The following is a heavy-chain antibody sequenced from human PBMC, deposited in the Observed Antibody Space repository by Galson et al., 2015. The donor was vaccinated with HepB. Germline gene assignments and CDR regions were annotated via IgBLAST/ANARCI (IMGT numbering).Heavy chain of an antibody. Sequence: SLRLSCAASGFTFSSYSMNWVRQAPGKGLEWVSSISSSSSYIYYADSVKGRFTISRDNAKNSLYLQMNSLRAEDTAVYYCARGTVTIQYYFDYWGQGTLVTVSP. D-gene: IGHD4-11*01. J-gene: IGHJ4*02. CDR3: ARGTVTIQYYFDY. CDR2: ISSSSSYI. V-gene: IGHV3-21*01. CDR1: GFTFSSYS.